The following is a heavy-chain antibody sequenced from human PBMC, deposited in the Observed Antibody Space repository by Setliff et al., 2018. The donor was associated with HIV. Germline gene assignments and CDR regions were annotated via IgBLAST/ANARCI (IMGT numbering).Heavy chain of an antibody. Sequence: SETLSLTCAVHGGPFSDHYWNWIRQPPGKGLEWIAEIHHTGYMNYNPSLKSRVTISRDTSTNQFSLKVSSVTAADTAIYYCARGRDDYNYDPFDIWGQGTMVTVSS. J-gene: IGHJ3*02. D-gene: IGHD4-4*01. CDR1: GGPFSDHY. V-gene: IGHV4-34*01. CDR3: ARGRDDYNYDPFDI. CDR2: IHHTGYM.